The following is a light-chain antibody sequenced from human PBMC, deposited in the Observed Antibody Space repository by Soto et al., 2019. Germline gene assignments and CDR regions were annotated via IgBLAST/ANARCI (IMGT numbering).Light chain of an antibody. CDR2: AAS. V-gene: IGKV1-39*01. CDR3: QKSYSTPRK. CDR1: QSISSY. J-gene: IGKJ1*01. Sequence: DIQMTHSPSSLSASVLYRVTITFRASQSISSYLNWYQQKPGKAPKLLIYAASSLQSGVPSRFSGSGSGTDFTLTISSLQPEDFATYYCQKSYSTPRKFGQGTKVDIK.